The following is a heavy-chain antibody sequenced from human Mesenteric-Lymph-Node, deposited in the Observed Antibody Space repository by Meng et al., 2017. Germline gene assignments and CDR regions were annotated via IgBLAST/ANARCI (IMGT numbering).Heavy chain of an antibody. CDR3: ARDDYGINDY. Sequence: GESLKISCAASGFTFSSYEMNWARQAPGRGLEWISYISTSGDTTFYADSLKGRFTISRDNSKKSLFLQMITLRAEDTAVYYCARDDYGINDYWGQGTLVTVSS. D-gene: IGHD3-9*01. V-gene: IGHV3-48*03. J-gene: IGHJ4*02. CDR1: GFTFSSYE. CDR2: ISTSGDTT.